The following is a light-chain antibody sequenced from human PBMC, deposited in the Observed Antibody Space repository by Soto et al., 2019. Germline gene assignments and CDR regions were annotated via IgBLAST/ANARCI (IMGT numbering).Light chain of an antibody. V-gene: IGKV1-39*01. Sequence: DIQMTQSPSSLSASVGDRVTITCRASQTISTYLNGYQQIPGKAPTLLIYGASNLQNGVPSRFSGSGSGTDVTLTISSLQPEDFATYYCQKSSSIPYTFGQGTKLEIK. J-gene: IGKJ2*01. CDR3: QKSSSIPYT. CDR2: GAS. CDR1: QTISTY.